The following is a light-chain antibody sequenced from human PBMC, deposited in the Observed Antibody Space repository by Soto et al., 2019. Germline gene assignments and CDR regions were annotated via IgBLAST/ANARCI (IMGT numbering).Light chain of an antibody. CDR3: QQYGSSPPMYT. J-gene: IGKJ2*01. Sequence: ESVLIPSAAALSMTPGERATLSCRASQSVSSGYLAWYQQRPGQAPRLLMSGASSRATDIPDRFSGSGSGTDFTLTISRLDPEDSAVYYCQQYGSSPPMYTFAQG. CDR1: QSVSSGY. V-gene: IGKV3-20*01. CDR2: GAS.